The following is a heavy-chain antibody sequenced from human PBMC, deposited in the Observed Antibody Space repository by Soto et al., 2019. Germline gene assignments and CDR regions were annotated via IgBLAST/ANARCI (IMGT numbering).Heavy chain of an antibody. CDR1: GFTFSSYA. D-gene: IGHD3-10*01. J-gene: IGHJ6*01. Sequence: GGSLRLSCAASGFTFSSYAMSWVREAPGKGLEWVSAISGSGGSTYYADSVKGWFTISRDNSKNTLYLQMNSLRAEDTAVYYCAKDRPTGGDYYGMDVCGQGITVIVSA. V-gene: IGHV3-23*01. CDR3: AKDRPTGGDYYGMDV. CDR2: ISGSGGST.